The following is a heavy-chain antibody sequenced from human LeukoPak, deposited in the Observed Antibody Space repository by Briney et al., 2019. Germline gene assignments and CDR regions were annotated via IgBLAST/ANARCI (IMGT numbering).Heavy chain of an antibody. CDR2: ITASGTAM. Sequence: GGSLRLSCAASGFTFTNYAMSWVRQAPGKGLEWVSHITASGTAMFYADSVKGRFTISRDNAKNSLYLQMNSLRDEDTAVYYCASSGSYRFDYWGQGTLVTVSS. V-gene: IGHV3-48*02. CDR1: GFTFTNYA. D-gene: IGHD1-26*01. J-gene: IGHJ4*02. CDR3: ASSGSYRFDY.